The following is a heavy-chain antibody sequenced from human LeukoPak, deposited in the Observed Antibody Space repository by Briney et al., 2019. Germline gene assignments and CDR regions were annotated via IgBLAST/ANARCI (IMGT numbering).Heavy chain of an antibody. CDR1: GFTFSTYS. V-gene: IGHV3-48*04. CDR3: AREGSAADDFDY. Sequence: GGSLRLSCAASGFTFSTYSMNWARQAPGKGLEWVSYISTSSGTMYYADSVQGRFTISRDNAQNSLYLQMNSLTAEDTAVYYCAREGSAADDFDYWGQGTLVTVSS. D-gene: IGHD2-2*01. CDR2: ISTSSGTM. J-gene: IGHJ4*02.